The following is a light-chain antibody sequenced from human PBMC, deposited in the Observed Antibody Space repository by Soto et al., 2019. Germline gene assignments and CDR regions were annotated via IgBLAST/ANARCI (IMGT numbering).Light chain of an antibody. CDR2: NND. Sequence: QSVLTQPPSASGTPGQRVTISCSGSNSNIGSNPVNWFQQLPGTAPKLLIYNNDQRPSGVPDRFSGSKSGTSASLAIFGLQSEDEADYYCAAWDDSFNGRYVFGAGTKGTVL. CDR3: AAWDDSFNGRYV. J-gene: IGLJ1*01. CDR1: NSNIGSNP. V-gene: IGLV1-44*01.